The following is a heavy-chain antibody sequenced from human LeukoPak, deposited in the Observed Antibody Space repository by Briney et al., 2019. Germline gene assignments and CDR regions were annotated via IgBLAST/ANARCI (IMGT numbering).Heavy chain of an antibody. CDR1: GFTFSRYS. V-gene: IGHV3-21*01. CDR3: ARAPSSGWYRD. J-gene: IGHJ4*02. D-gene: IGHD6-19*01. CDR2: ISSSSSYI. Sequence: KPGGSLRLSCAASGFTFSRYSMNWVRQAPGKGLEWVSSISSSSSYIYYADSVKGRFTISRDNAKNSLYLQMNSLRAEDTAVYYCARAPSSGWYRDWGQETLVTVSS.